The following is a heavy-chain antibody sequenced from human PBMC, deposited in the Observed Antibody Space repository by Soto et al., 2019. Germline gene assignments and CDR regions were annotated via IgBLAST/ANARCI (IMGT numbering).Heavy chain of an antibody. CDR3: ARTYDSSGYYYGAPCWFDP. D-gene: IGHD3-22*01. Sequence: SETLSLTCAVYGGSFSGYYWSWIRQPPGKGLEWIGEINHSGSTNYNPSLKSRVTISVDTSKNQFSLKLSSVTAADAAVYYCARTYDSSGYYYGAPCWFDPWGQGTLVTVSS. J-gene: IGHJ5*02. V-gene: IGHV4-34*01. CDR1: GGSFSGYY. CDR2: INHSGST.